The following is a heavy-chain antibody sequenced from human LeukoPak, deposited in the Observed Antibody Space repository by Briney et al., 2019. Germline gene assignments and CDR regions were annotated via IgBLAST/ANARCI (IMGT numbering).Heavy chain of an antibody. CDR1: GGTFSSYA. Sequence: GASVKVSCKASGGTFSSYAISWVRQAPGQGLEWMGGIILIFGTANYAQKFQGRVTITTDESTSTAYMELSSLRSEDTAVYYCARGNTYYYDSSGYNIWGQGTMVTVSS. CDR2: IILIFGTA. J-gene: IGHJ3*02. V-gene: IGHV1-69*05. CDR3: ARGNTYYYDSSGYNI. D-gene: IGHD3-22*01.